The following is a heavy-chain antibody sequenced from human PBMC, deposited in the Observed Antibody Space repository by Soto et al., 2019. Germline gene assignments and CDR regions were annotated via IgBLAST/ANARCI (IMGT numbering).Heavy chain of an antibody. V-gene: IGHV1-3*01. D-gene: IGHD3-22*01. CDR1: GYTFAGHA. CDR2: INAGNGNT. Sequence: ASVKVSCKASGYTFAGHAIHWVRQAPGQRLEWMGWINAGNGNTKYSQKFQGRVTITRDTSASTVYMELSSLRSEDTAVYYCAVGVGDTSGYPFVAFDIGGEGTMVTV. CDR3: AVGVGDTSGYPFVAFDI. J-gene: IGHJ3*02.